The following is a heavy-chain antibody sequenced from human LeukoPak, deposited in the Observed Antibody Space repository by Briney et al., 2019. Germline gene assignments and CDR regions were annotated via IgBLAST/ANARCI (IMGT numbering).Heavy chain of an antibody. J-gene: IGHJ4*02. CDR3: ARVSGYYYEFDY. D-gene: IGHD3-22*01. CDR2: IYYSGST. V-gene: IGHV4-59*01. CDR1: GGSFSSYF. Sequence: SETLSLTCTVSGGSFSSYFWSWIRQPPGKGLEWIGYIYYSGSTNYNPSLKSRVTISVDTSKNQFSLKLSSVTAADTAVYYCARVSGYYYEFDYWGQGTLVTVSS.